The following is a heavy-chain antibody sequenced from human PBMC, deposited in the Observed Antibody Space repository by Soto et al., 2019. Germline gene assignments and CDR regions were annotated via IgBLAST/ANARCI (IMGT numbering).Heavy chain of an antibody. CDR2: ISSGGTTI. Sequence: QVQLVESGGGLVKPGGSLRLSCAASGFTFSDCNMNWIRQAPGKGLEWVSYISSGGTTIDYADSVKGRFTTSRDNAKNSLFLQMNSLSAEDTAVYYCPTAIPGVYALHIWGQGTRVTLSS. CDR1: GFTFSDCN. J-gene: IGHJ3*02. V-gene: IGHV3-11*01. D-gene: IGHD2-21*01. CDR3: PTAIPGVYALHI.